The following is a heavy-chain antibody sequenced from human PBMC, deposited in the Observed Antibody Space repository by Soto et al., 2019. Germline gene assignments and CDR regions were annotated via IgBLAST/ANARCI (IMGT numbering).Heavy chain of an antibody. CDR2: INHSGST. V-gene: IGHV4-34*01. CDR3: ARGGDSSSSWPFDY. J-gene: IGHJ4*02. Sequence: SETLSLTCAVYGGSFSGYYWSWIRQPPGKGLEWIGEINHSGSTNYNPSLKSRVTISVDTSKNQFSLKLSSVTAADTAVYYCARGGDSSSSWPFDYWGQGTLVTVSS. D-gene: IGHD6-6*01. CDR1: GGSFSGYY.